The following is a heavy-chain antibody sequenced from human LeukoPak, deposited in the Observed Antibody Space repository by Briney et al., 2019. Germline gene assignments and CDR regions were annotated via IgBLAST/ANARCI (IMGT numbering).Heavy chain of an antibody. CDR1: GFTFGSYS. D-gene: IGHD6-19*01. J-gene: IGHJ4*02. CDR3: AKSDSSGSNYFGY. Sequence: GESLRLSCAASGFTFGSYSMNWVRQVPGKGLQWVSSISSTSRYIYYADSVKGRFTVSRDNSKNTLYLQMNSLRAEDTAVYYCAKSDSSGSNYFGYWGQGTLVTVSS. V-gene: IGHV3-21*04. CDR2: ISSTSRYI.